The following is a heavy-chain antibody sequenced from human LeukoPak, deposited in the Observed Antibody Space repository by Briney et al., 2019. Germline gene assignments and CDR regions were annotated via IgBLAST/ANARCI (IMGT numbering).Heavy chain of an antibody. CDR2: ISYDGSNK. Sequence: GSLRLSCAASGFTFSSYAMHWVRQAPGKGLEWVAVISYDGSNKYYADSVKGRFTISRDNSKNTLYLQMNSLRAEDTAVYYCAREEGIAAAGPGYWGQGTLVTVSS. D-gene: IGHD6-13*01. J-gene: IGHJ4*02. CDR3: AREEGIAAAGPGY. V-gene: IGHV3-30-3*01. CDR1: GFTFSSYA.